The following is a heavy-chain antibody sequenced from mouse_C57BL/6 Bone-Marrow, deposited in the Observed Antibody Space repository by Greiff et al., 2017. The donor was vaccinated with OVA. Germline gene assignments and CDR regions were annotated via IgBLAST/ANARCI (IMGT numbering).Heavy chain of an antibody. V-gene: IGHV1-69*01. CDR2: IDPSDSYT. CDR3: AREDGYYVRFAY. J-gene: IGHJ3*01. D-gene: IGHD2-3*01. CDR1: GSTFTSYW. Sequence: QVQLQQPGAELVMPGASVKLSCKASGSTFTSYWMHWVKQRPGQGLEWIGEIDPSDSYTNYNQKFKGKSTLTVDKSSSTAYMQLSSLTSEDSAVYYCAREDGYYVRFAYWGQGTLVTVSA.